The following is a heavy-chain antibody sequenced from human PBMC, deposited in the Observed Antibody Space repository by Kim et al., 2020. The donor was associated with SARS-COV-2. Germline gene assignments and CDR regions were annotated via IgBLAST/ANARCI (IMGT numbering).Heavy chain of an antibody. CDR3: ARDYLQLGGEYYYYGMDV. J-gene: IGHJ6*02. Sequence: KRRFTISRDNSKNPLYLQMNSLRAEDTAVYYCARDYLQLGGEYYYYGMDVWGQGTTVTVSS. V-gene: IGHV3-30*01. D-gene: IGHD1-1*01.